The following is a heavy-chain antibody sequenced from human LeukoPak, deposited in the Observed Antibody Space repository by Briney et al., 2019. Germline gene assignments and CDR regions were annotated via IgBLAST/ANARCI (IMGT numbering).Heavy chain of an antibody. CDR2: INHSGST. CDR1: GGSFSGYY. V-gene: IGHV4-34*01. J-gene: IGHJ4*02. Sequence: SETLSLTCAVYGGSFSGYYWSWIRQPPGKGLEWIGEINHSGSTNYNPSLKSRVTISVDTSKNQFSLKLSSVTAADTAVYYCARGFYSGSGTIHHDYWGQGSLVTVSS. CDR3: ARGFYSGSGTIHHDY. D-gene: IGHD3-10*01.